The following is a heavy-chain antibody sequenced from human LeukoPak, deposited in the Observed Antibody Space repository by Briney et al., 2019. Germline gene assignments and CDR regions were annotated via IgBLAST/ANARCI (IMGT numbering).Heavy chain of an antibody. CDR3: AKDREQWLVSTDYYYYGMDV. Sequence: PGGSLRLSCAASGFTFNNYAMSWVRQAPGKGLEWVSAISGSGGSTYYADSVKGRFTISRDNSKNTLYLQMNSLRAEDTAVYYCAKDREQWLVSTDYYYYGMDVWGQGTTVTVSS. D-gene: IGHD6-19*01. V-gene: IGHV3-23*01. J-gene: IGHJ6*02. CDR1: GFTFNNYA. CDR2: ISGSGGST.